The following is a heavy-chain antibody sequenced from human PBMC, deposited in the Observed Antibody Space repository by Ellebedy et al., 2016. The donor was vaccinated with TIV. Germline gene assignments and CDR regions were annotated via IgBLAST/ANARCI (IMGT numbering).Heavy chain of an antibody. Sequence: GGSLRLSXAASGFTFSRYYMSWVRQPPGRGLEWIAYIGSSDSTIYYADSVKGRFTISRDNAQNSLYLQMNSLRDEDTALYYCAREDRVYASGNHFYYYYAMDVWGQGTTVTVSS. D-gene: IGHD3-10*01. CDR2: IGSSDSTI. CDR1: GFTFSRYY. V-gene: IGHV3-48*02. CDR3: AREDRVYASGNHFYYYYAMDV. J-gene: IGHJ6*02.